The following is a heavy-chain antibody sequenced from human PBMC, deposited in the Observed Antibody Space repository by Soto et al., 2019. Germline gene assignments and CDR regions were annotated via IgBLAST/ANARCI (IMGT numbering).Heavy chain of an antibody. CDR3: AKDPYVDTAMVTALYWYFDL. CDR2: ISYDGSNK. V-gene: IGHV3-30*18. D-gene: IGHD5-18*01. J-gene: IGHJ2*01. Sequence: QVQLVESGGGVVQPGRSLRLSCAASGFTFSSYGMHWVRQAPGKGLEWVAVISYDGSNKYYADSVKGRFTISRDNSKNTLYLQMNSLRAEDTAVYYCAKDPYVDTAMVTALYWYFDLWGRGTLVTVSS. CDR1: GFTFSSYG.